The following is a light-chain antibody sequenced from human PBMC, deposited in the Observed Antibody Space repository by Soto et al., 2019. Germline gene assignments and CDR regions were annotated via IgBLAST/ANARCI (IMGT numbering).Light chain of an antibody. V-gene: IGKV3-20*01. CDR3: QQYGSSSRIT. J-gene: IGKJ5*01. CDR2: GVS. Sequence: EIVLTQSPGTLSLSPGERATLSCRASQSLSSSYLAWYQQKPGQAPRLLIYGVSSRAIGIPDRFSGSGSGKAYTLTISRLEPEDFALYYCQQYGSSSRITFGQGTRLELK. CDR1: QSLSSSY.